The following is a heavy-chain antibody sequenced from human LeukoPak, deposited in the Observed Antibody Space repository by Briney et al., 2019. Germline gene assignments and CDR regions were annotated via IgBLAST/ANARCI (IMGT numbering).Heavy chain of an antibody. Sequence: PSQTLSLTCTVSGGSISSGDYYWSWIRQPPRKGLEWIGYIYYSGSTYYNPSLKSRVTISVDTSKNQFSLKLSSVTAADTAVYYCARDHRRELRRWFDPWGQGTLVTVSS. CDR1: GGSISSGDYY. CDR3: ARDHRRELRRWFDP. V-gene: IGHV4-30-4*08. CDR2: IYYSGST. D-gene: IGHD1-26*01. J-gene: IGHJ5*02.